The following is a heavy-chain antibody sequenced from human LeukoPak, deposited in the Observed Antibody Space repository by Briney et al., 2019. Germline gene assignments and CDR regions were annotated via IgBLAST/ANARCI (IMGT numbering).Heavy chain of an antibody. CDR2: IYYSGST. V-gene: IGHV4-39*01. J-gene: IGHJ4*02. CDR1: SGSISSSSYY. D-gene: IGHD2-21*01. CDR3: ARHLIPTVPYSPFDY. Sequence: SETLSLTCTVSSGSISSSSYYWGWIRQPPGKGLEWIGSIYYSGSTYYNPSLKSRVTISVDTSKNQFSLKVSSVTAADTAVYYCARHLIPTVPYSPFDYWGQGTLVTVSS.